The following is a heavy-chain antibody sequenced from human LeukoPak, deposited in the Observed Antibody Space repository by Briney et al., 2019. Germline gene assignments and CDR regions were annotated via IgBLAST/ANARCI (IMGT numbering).Heavy chain of an antibody. J-gene: IGHJ4*02. V-gene: IGHV3-9*01. CDR1: GFTFDDYA. Sequence: GGSLRLSCAASGFTFDDYAMHWARQAPGKGLEWVSGISWNSGSIGYADSVKGRFTISRDNAKNSLYLQMNSLRAGDTALYYCAKALGGGFGELDYWGQGTLVTVSS. D-gene: IGHD3-10*01. CDR2: ISWNSGSI. CDR3: AKALGGGFGELDY.